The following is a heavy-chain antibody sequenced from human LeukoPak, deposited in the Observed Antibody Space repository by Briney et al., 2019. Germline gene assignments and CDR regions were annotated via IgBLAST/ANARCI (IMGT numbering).Heavy chain of an antibody. V-gene: IGHV4-39*01. Sequence: PSETLSLTCNVSGASMSTSSHYWGWIRRPPGKGLEWIGSTHYGGNTYYNPSLNSRVTISVDTSKKQFSLKLTSVTAADTAVYYCAGRVGATIWTGMEFWGQGTLVTVSS. CDR2: THYGGNT. CDR3: AGRVGATIWTGMEF. J-gene: IGHJ4*02. CDR1: GASMSTSSHY. D-gene: IGHD1-26*01.